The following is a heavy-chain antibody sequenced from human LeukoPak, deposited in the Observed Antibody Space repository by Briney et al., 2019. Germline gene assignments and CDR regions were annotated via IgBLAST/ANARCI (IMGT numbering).Heavy chain of an antibody. V-gene: IGHV4-59*08. D-gene: IGHD6-19*01. CDR3: ARHGGISSGAFDI. CDR1: GGSMSSNY. CDR2: IYYSGSA. J-gene: IGHJ3*02. Sequence: SETLSLTCTVSGGSMSSNYWSWIRLPPGKGLEWIGYIYYSGSADYNPSLKSRVSISVATSKNQFSLSLGSVTAADTAVYYCARHGGISSGAFDIWGQGTMVTVSS.